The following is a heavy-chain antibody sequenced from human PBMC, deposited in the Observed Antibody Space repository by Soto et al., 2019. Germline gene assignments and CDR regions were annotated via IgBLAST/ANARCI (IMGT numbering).Heavy chain of an antibody. J-gene: IGHJ3*02. CDR1: GYTFTSYD. Sequence: QVPLVQSGAEVKKPGASVKVSCKASGYTFTSYDINWVRQATGQGLEWMGWMNPNSGNTGYAQKFQGRVTMTRNTSISTAYMELSSLRSEHTAVYYCARSALYYDFWSGYNDAFDIWGQGTMVTVSS. D-gene: IGHD3-3*01. V-gene: IGHV1-8*01. CDR2: MNPNSGNT. CDR3: ARSALYYDFWSGYNDAFDI.